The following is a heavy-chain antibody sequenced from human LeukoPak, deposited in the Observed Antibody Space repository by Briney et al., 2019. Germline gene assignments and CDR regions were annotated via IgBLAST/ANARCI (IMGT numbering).Heavy chain of an antibody. D-gene: IGHD2-2*01. Sequence: ASVKVSCKASGYTFTSYGISWVRQAPGQGLEWMGWISAYNGNTNYAQKLQGRVTMTTDTSTSTAYMELRSLRSDATAVYYCPRARRYCSSTSCPRPYGMDVWGQGTTVTVSS. CDR2: ISAYNGNT. CDR3: PRARRYCSSTSCPRPYGMDV. J-gene: IGHJ6*02. CDR1: GYTFTSYG. V-gene: IGHV1-18*01.